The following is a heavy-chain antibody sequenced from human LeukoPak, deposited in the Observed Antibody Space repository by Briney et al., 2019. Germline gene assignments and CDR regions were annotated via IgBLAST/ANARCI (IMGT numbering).Heavy chain of an antibody. D-gene: IGHD2-2*01. CDR2: IYPGDSDT. Sequence: GESLKISCKGSGYSFTSYWIGWVRQMPGKGLEWMGIIYPGDSDTRYSPSFQGQVTISADKSIGTAYLQWSSLKASDTAMYYCARRYCSSTSCYFALSDWFDPWGQGTLVTVSS. CDR3: ARRYCSSTSCYFALSDWFDP. J-gene: IGHJ5*02. V-gene: IGHV5-51*01. CDR1: GYSFTSYW.